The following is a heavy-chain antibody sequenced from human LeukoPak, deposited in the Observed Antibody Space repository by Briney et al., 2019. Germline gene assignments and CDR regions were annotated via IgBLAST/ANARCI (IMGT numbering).Heavy chain of an antibody. V-gene: IGHV1-69*04. Sequence: GSSVKVSCKASGGTFSSYAISWVRQAPGQGLEWMGRIIPILGIANYAQKFQGRVTITADKSTSTAYMELSSLRSEDTAVYYCARDGEDIVVVVAATGYFDYWGQGTLVTVSS. D-gene: IGHD2-15*01. CDR1: GGTFSSYA. CDR2: IIPILGIA. CDR3: ARDGEDIVVVVAATGYFDY. J-gene: IGHJ4*02.